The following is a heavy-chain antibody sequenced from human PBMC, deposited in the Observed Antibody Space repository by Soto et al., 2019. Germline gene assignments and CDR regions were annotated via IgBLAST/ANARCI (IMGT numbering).Heavy chain of an antibody. D-gene: IGHD6-19*01. CDR1: GYSFTNYG. V-gene: IGHV1-18*01. Sequence: QDQLMQSGAEVKKPGASVTVSCKASGYSFTNYGITWVRQAPGQGLEWMGWISAFNGNTHYAQKHQGRVTSTTDASTSTAYMELRSLRSDDTAVYYCARDRGVAPPVAGNTHYYYYMDVWGNGTTVIVSS. CDR3: ARDRGVAPPVAGNTHYYYYMDV. CDR2: ISAFNGNT. J-gene: IGHJ6*03.